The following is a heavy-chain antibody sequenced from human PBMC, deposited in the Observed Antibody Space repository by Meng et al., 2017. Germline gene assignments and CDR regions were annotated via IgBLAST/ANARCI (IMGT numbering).Heavy chain of an antibody. CDR1: GYTFTGYY. J-gene: IGHJ4*02. CDR3: ASLPYCSGGSCYDDDY. CDR2: INPNSGGT. D-gene: IGHD2-15*01. Sequence: ASVKVSCKASGYTFTGYYMHWVRQAPGQGLEWMGWINPNSGGTNYAQKFQGRVTMTRDTSTSTVYMELSSLRSEDTAVYYCASLPYCSGGSCYDDDYWGPGTLVTVSS. V-gene: IGHV1-2*02.